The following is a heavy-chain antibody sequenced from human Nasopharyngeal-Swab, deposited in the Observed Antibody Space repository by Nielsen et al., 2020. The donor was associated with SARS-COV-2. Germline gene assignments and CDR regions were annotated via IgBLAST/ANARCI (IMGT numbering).Heavy chain of an antibody. V-gene: IGHV4-31*03. CDR3: ARFGSWGAFDI. J-gene: IGHJ3*02. Sequence: SETLSLTCTVSGGSISSGGYYWSWIRQHPGKGLAWIGYIYYSGSTYYNPSLKSRVTISVDTSKNQFSLKLSSVTAADTAVYYCARFGSWGAFDIWGQGTMVTVSS. D-gene: IGHD3-16*01. CDR2: IYYSGST. CDR1: GGSISSGGYY.